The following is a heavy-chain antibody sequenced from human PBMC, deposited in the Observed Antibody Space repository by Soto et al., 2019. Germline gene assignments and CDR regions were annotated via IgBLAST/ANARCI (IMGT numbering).Heavy chain of an antibody. CDR3: ARQYCTNGVCPFDY. V-gene: IGHV4-38-2*01. CDR2: IYHSGST. D-gene: IGHD2-8*01. J-gene: IGHJ4*02. Sequence: PSETLSLTCAVSGDSISNGYFWGWIRQPPGKGLEWIGYIYHSGSTYYNPSLKSRVTISVDRSKNQFSLKLSSVTAADTAVYYCARQYCTNGVCPFDYWGQGTLVTVSS. CDR1: GDSISNGYF.